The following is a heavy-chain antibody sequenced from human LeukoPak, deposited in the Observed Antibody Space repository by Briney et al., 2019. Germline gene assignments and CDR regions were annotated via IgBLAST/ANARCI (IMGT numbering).Heavy chain of an antibody. D-gene: IGHD1-26*01. Sequence: QLQLQESGPGLVKPSETLSLTCSVSGASISGGTYYWGWIRQPPGKGLEWIGSIYYTGSTYDNPSLKSRVTISVDTSKNQFSLKLSSVTAADTAAYYCARRGGSGRAFDYWGQGTLVTVSS. CDR1: GASISGGTYY. CDR2: IYYTGST. CDR3: ARRGGSGRAFDY. V-gene: IGHV4-39*01. J-gene: IGHJ4*02.